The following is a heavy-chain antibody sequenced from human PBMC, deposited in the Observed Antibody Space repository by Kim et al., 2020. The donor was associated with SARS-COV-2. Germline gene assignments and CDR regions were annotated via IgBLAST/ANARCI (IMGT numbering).Heavy chain of an antibody. CDR3: AKVRIAVAGKRVLLGFDP. Sequence: KGRFTISSDNSKNTLYLQMNSLRAEDTAVYYCAKVRIAVAGKRVLLGFDPWGQGTLVTVSS. V-gene: IGHV3-23*01. J-gene: IGHJ5*02. D-gene: IGHD6-19*01.